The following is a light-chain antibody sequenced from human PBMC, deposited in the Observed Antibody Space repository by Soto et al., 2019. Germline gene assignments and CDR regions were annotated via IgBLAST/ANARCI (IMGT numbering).Light chain of an antibody. Sequence: DIQMTQSPSSLSASVGDSVTITCRASQGISSALAWYQQKPWKVPKLLIYTSSTLQSGVPSRFSGSGSGTDFTLTISNLQPEDVATYYCQKHNAAPLTFGGGTKVDI. J-gene: IGKJ4*01. CDR3: QKHNAAPLT. V-gene: IGKV1-27*01. CDR2: TSS. CDR1: QGISSA.